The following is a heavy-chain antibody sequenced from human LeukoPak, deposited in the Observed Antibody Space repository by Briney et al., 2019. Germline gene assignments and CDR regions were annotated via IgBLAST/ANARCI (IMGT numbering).Heavy chain of an antibody. CDR1: GGSISSYY. J-gene: IGHJ5*02. V-gene: IGHV4-59*01. D-gene: IGHD3-10*01. Sequence: SETLSLTCTVSGGSISSYYWSWIRQPPGKGLERIGYIYYSGSTNYNPSLKSRVTISVDTSKNQFSLKLSSVTAADTAVYYCARGGRITFDWLYQWGQGTLVTVSS. CDR3: ARGGRITFDWLYQ. CDR2: IYYSGST.